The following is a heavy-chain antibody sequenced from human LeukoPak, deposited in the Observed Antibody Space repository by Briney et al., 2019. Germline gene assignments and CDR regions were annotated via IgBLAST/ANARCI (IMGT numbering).Heavy chain of an antibody. Sequence: GGSLRLSCAASGFTFSSYDMNWVRQAPGKGPEWVSYISSRGTTMYYADSVKGRFSISRDNAENTLYLQMNSLRVEDTAVYYCVRGADTGYSSDSWGQGTLVTVSS. CDR2: ISSRGTTM. V-gene: IGHV3-48*04. D-gene: IGHD3-9*01. CDR1: GFTFSSYD. CDR3: VRGADTGYSSDS. J-gene: IGHJ4*02.